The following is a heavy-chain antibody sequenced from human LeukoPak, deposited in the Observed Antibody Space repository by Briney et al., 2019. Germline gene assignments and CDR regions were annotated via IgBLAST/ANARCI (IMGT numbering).Heavy chain of an antibody. Sequence: RASVKVSCKTSGYPFTTYEINWVRQAAGQGLEWMGWVHPDTGYADYAQKFQGRVTMTSDTSISTAYMELSSLRSDDTAVYFCARGPRNDPWGQGTPVTVSS. CDR2: VHPDTGYA. CDR1: GYPFTTYE. J-gene: IGHJ5*02. D-gene: IGHD1-14*01. CDR3: ARGPRNDP. V-gene: IGHV1-8*01.